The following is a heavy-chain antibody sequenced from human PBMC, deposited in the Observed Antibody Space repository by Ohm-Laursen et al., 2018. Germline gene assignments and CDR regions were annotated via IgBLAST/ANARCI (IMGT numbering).Heavy chain of an antibody. CDR3: VRDRRDGFNYVEY. V-gene: IGHV4-59*12. CDR1: GGSISSYY. D-gene: IGHD5-24*01. J-gene: IGHJ4*02. Sequence: GTLSLTWTVSGGSISSYYWSWIRQSPEKGLEWIEYISYSGTSEHNPSLKGRVTMSVDTSKNQFSLSLNSVTAADTAIYYCVRDRRDGFNYVEYWGQGTLVTVSS. CDR2: ISYSGTS.